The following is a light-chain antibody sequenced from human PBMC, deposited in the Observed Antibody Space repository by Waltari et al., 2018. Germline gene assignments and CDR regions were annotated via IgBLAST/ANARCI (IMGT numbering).Light chain of an antibody. Sequence: QSALTQPSPVYGSPGQSVPLSRTVTTNSLGLSNYVSWYQQHPAKAPKVLIYDVPKRPSGVPDRFSGSKSGNTASLTISGLQAEDEADYYCCSYGGSYTWVFGGGTWLTVL. CDR2: DVP. V-gene: IGLV2-11*01. J-gene: IGLJ3*02. CDR3: CSYGGSYTWV. CDR1: TNSLGLSNY.